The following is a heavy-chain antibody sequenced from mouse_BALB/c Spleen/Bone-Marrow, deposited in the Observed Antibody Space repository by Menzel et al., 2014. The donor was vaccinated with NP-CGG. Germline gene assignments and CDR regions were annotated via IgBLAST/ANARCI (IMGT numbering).Heavy chain of an antibody. J-gene: IGHJ2*01. CDR3: ARLEHYYGYYSDY. CDR1: GYSFTGYY. CDR2: VTPNNGGT. V-gene: IGHV1-34*01. Sequence: VHVKQSGPELVKPGASVKISCKASGYSFTGYYLHWVKQSQGQSLEWIGRVTPNNGGTGYNQKFKGKAILAVDKSSSTAYMELRSLTSEDSAVYYCARLEHYYGYYSDYWGQGTTLTVSS. D-gene: IGHD1-2*01.